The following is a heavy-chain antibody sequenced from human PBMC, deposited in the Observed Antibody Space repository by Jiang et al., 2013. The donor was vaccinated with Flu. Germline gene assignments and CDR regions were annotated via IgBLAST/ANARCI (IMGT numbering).Heavy chain of an antibody. CDR3: ARGSTEWGWFDY. CDR1: GGSFSGYY. D-gene: IGHD2-2*01. Sequence: LLKPSETLSLTCAVYGGSFSGYYWSWIRQPPGKGLEWIGEINHSGSTNYNPSLKSRVTISVDTSKNQFSLKLSSVTAADTAVYYCARGSTEWGWFDYWGQGTLVTVSS. CDR2: INHSGST. V-gene: IGHV4-34*01. J-gene: IGHJ4*02.